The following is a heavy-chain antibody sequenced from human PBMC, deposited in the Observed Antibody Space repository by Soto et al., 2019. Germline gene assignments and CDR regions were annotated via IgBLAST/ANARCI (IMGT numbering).Heavy chain of an antibody. J-gene: IGHJ4*02. CDR1: GGSISSSNW. Sequence: QVQLQESGPGLVKPSGTLSLTCAVSGGSISSSNWWSWVRQPPGKGLEWIGEIYHSGSTNYNPSFKSRVAMSVDKSKNQISLKLNSVTAADTAVYARTSTRGTRVDYWGQGTLVTVSS. D-gene: IGHD1-1*01. V-gene: IGHV4-4*02. CDR2: IYHSGST. CDR3: TSTRGTRVDY.